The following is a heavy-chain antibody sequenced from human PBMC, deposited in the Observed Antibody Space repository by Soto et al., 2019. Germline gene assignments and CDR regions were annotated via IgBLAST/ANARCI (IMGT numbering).Heavy chain of an antibody. Sequence: QVQLVQSGAEVKKPGSSVKVSCKASGGTFSSYAISWVRQAPGQGLEWMGGIIPIFGTANYAQKFQGRVTITADESTRTAYMELSSLRSDDTAVYYCARELGTVVTGWFDPWGQGTLVSVSS. CDR1: GGTFSSYA. D-gene: IGHD2-15*01. V-gene: IGHV1-69*12. J-gene: IGHJ5*02. CDR3: ARELGTVVTGWFDP. CDR2: IIPIFGTA.